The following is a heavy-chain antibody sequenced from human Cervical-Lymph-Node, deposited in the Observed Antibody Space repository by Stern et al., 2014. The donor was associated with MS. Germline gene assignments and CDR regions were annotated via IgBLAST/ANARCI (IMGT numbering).Heavy chain of an antibody. CDR1: GYTLTELS. J-gene: IGHJ2*01. CDR2: FDPEDGES. V-gene: IGHV1-24*01. D-gene: IGHD3-10*01. CDR3: AGMVRDDWYFDL. Sequence: VQLLESGAEVKKPGASVKVSCKGSGYTLTELSMHWVRQAPGKGLEWMGGFDPEDGESIYAQKCQGRVTMTEDTSTDTAYMELSSLRSEDTAVYYCAGMVRDDWYFDLWGRGTLVTVSS.